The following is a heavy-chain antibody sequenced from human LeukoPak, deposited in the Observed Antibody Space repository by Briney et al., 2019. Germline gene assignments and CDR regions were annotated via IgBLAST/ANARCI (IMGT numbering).Heavy chain of an antibody. CDR2: IYYSGST. J-gene: IGHJ6*02. D-gene: IGHD5-18*01. V-gene: IGHV4-59*01. CDR3: ARGQGTAMVFYGMDV. Sequence: SETLSLTCTVSGGFISSYYWSWIRQPPGKGLEWIGYIYYSGSTNYNPSLKSRVTISVDTSKNQFSLKLSSVTAADTAVYYCARGQGTAMVFYGMDVWGQGTTVTVSS. CDR1: GGFISSYY.